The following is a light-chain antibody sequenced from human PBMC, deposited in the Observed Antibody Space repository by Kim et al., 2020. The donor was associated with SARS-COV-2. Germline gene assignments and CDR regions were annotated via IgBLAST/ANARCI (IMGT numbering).Light chain of an antibody. CDR1: QSVSSN. V-gene: IGKV3-15*01. Sequence: SPGESATLSCRASQSVSSNLAWYQQKPGQAPRLLIYGASTRATGIPARFSGSGSGTEFTLTISSLQSEDFAVYYCQQYNNWLALTFGGGTKVDIK. CDR2: GAS. CDR3: QQYNNWLALT. J-gene: IGKJ4*01.